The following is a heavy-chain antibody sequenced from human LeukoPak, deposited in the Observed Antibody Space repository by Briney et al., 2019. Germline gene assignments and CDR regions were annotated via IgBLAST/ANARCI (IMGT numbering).Heavy chain of an antibody. CDR3: ARXLXDDFXSGYQDH. Sequence: ASVKVSCKASGYRFISYGFSWVRQAPGQGLEWMGWISAYNGNTNYAQKFQGRVTMTTDASTSTVYMEVRSLRSDDTAVYYCARXLXDDFXSGYQDHWGQGTLVTVSS. J-gene: IGHJ4*02. D-gene: IGHD3-3*01. CDR2: ISAYNGNT. V-gene: IGHV1-18*01. CDR1: GYRFISYG.